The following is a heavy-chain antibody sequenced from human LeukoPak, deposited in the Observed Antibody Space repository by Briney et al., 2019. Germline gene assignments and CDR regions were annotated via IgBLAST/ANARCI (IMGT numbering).Heavy chain of an antibody. J-gene: IGHJ4*02. V-gene: IGHV4-34*01. CDR3: ARCRFNYYDISGYYYNY. D-gene: IGHD3-22*01. Sequence: PSETLSLTCAVYGGSFSGYYWSWIRHPPGKGLEWIGEMNHSGSTNYHPSLKSRVTISVDTSKNQFSLKLSSVTAADTAVYYGARCRFNYYDISGYYYNYWGQGTLVTVSS. CDR2: MNHSGST. CDR1: GGSFSGYY.